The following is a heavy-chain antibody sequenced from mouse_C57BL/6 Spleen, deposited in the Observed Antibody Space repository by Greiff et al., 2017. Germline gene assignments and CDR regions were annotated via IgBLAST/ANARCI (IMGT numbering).Heavy chain of an antibody. D-gene: IGHD2-1*01. J-gene: IGHJ3*01. CDR1: GYTFTDYE. CDR3: TPFYY. Sequence: QVHVKQSGAELVRPGASVTLSCKASGYTFTDYEMHWVKQTPVHGLEWIGAIDPETGGTAYNQKFKGKAILTADKSSSTAYMELRSLTSEDSAVYYCTPFYYWGQGTLVTVSA. V-gene: IGHV1-15*01. CDR2: IDPETGGT.